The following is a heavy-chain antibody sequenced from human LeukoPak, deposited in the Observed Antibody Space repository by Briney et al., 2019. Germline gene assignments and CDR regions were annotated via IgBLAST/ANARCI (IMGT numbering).Heavy chain of an antibody. V-gene: IGHV4-4*07. CDR3: ARDYYDSSGYYYETTYYFDY. CDR2: IYTSGGT. CDR1: GGSISSYY. J-gene: IGHJ4*02. Sequence: SETLSLTCTVSGGSISSYYWSWIRQPAGKGLEWIGRIYTSGGTNYNPSLKSRVTMSVDTSKNQFSLKLSSVTAADTAVYYCARDYYDSSGYYYETTYYFDYWGQGTLVTVSS. D-gene: IGHD3-22*01.